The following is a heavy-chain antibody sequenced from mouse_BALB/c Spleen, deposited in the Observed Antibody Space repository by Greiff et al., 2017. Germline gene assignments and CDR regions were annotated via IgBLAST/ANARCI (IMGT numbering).Heavy chain of an antibody. CDR3: ARGLRRDFDY. D-gene: IGHD3-3*01. J-gene: IGHJ2*01. Sequence: VQLHQSGAELVRPGVSVKISCKGSGYTFTDYAMHWVKQSHAKSLEWIGVISTYYGDASYNQKFKGKATMTVDKSSSTAYMELARLTCEDSTIFYCARGLRRDFDYWGQGTTLTVSS. CDR2: ISTYYGDA. CDR1: GYTFTDYA. V-gene: IGHV1S137*01.